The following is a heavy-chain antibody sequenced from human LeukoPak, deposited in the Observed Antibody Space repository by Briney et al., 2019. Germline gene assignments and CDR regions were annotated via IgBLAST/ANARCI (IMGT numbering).Heavy chain of an antibody. V-gene: IGHV1-18*01. CDR3: ARERSGWFFSN. J-gene: IGHJ4*02. CDR1: GYSFTSYG. CDR2: INPYNGNT. D-gene: IGHD6-19*01. Sequence: ASVKVSCKASGYSFTSYGITWVRQAPGQGLEWTRWINPYNGNTNYAQKLQGRVTMTTDTSTSTAYMDLRSLRSDDTAVYYCARERSGWFFSNWGQGTLVTVSS.